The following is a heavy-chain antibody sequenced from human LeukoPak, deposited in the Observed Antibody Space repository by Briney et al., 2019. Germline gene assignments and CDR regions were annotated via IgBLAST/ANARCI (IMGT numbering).Heavy chain of an antibody. CDR3: ASLGLGFWSGYYYFDY. CDR2: ISGSGGST. V-gene: IGHV3-23*01. CDR1: GFTFSSYA. J-gene: IGHJ4*02. Sequence: SGGSLRLSCAASGFTFSSYAMSWVRQAPGKGLEWVSAISGSGGSTYYADSVKGRFTISRDNSKNTLYLQMNSLRAEDTAVYYCASLGLGFWSGYYYFDYWGQGTLVTVTS. D-gene: IGHD3-3*01.